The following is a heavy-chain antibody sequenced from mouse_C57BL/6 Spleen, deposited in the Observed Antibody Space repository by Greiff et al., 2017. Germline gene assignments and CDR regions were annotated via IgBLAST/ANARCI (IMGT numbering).Heavy chain of an antibody. CDR3: ARKGRGAYLVTY. Sequence: VQLKESGPELVKPGASVKISCKASGYSFTGYYMNWVKQSPEKSLEWIGEINPSTGGTTSNQKFKAKATLSVDQSSSPAYMQLKGLTSEDSAVYYCARKGRGAYLVTYWGQGTTLTVSS. D-gene: IGHD2-12*01. V-gene: IGHV1-42*01. CDR1: GYSFTGYY. CDR2: INPSTGGT. J-gene: IGHJ2*01.